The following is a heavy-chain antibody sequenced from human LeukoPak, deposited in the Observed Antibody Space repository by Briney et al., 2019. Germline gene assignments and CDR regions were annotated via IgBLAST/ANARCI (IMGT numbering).Heavy chain of an antibody. J-gene: IGHJ4*02. V-gene: IGHV1-18*04. CDR1: GYTFTSYG. Sequence: GASVKVSCKASGYTFTSYGISWVRRAPGQGLEWMGWISAYNGNTNYAQKLQGRVTMTTDTSTSTAYMELRSLRSDDTAVYYCARLYYDILTGYSNFDYWGQGTLVTVSS. CDR2: ISAYNGNT. D-gene: IGHD3-9*01. CDR3: ARLYYDILTGYSNFDY.